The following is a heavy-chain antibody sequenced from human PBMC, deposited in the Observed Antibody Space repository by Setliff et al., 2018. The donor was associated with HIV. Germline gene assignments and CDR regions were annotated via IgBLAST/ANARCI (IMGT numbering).Heavy chain of an antibody. CDR3: ARSKTFYDFWGGYYTHGAFKI. J-gene: IGHJ3*02. CDR1: SGSITSRTYY. CDR2: IFYSGIT. D-gene: IGHD3-3*01. V-gene: IGHV4-39*01. Sequence: ETLSLTCTVSSGSITSRTYYWGWIRQPPGKGLEWIGSIFYSGITYYNPSLKSLVSISVDTSKNQFSLNLTSVTAADTAVYYCARSKTFYDFWGGYYTHGAFKIWGQGTMVTVSS.